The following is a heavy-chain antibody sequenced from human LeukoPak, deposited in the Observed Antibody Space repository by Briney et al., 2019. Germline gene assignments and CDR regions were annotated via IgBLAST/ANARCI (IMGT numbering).Heavy chain of an antibody. J-gene: IGHJ3*02. V-gene: IGHV1-2*06. CDR1: GYTFTGYY. CDR3: ASEHLLARGAFDI. Sequence: ASVKVSCKASGYTFTGYYMHWVRQAPGQGLERMGRINPNSGGTNYAQKFQGRVTMTRDTSISTAYMELSRLRSDDTAVYYCASEHLLARGAFDIWGQGTMVTVSS. CDR2: INPNSGGT.